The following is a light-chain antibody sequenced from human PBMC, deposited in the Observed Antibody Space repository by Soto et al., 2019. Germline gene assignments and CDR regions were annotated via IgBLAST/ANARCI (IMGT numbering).Light chain of an antibody. CDR2: AAS. Sequence: DIQMTQTPPSLSASVGDRVTITCRASQAISKYLACYQQKPGKVPKLFIYAASTLQSGVPSRFSGSGSGTDFTLTISSLQPEDVATYYCQKYDSAPLFTFGPGTRVDVK. CDR1: QAISKY. J-gene: IGKJ3*01. V-gene: IGKV1-27*01. CDR3: QKYDSAPLFT.